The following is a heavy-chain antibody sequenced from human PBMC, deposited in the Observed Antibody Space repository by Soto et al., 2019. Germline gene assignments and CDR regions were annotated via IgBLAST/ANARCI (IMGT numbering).Heavy chain of an antibody. Sequence: XSLKISCKGSGYSFTSYWIRWVLQMPGKGLEWMGRIDPSDSYTNYSPSFQGHVTISADKSISTAYLQWSRMKASDTAMYYCARIGASGHGMDVWGQGTTVTVSS. D-gene: IGHD1-26*01. CDR3: ARIGASGHGMDV. J-gene: IGHJ6*02. CDR2: IDPSDSYT. CDR1: GYSFTSYW. V-gene: IGHV5-10-1*01.